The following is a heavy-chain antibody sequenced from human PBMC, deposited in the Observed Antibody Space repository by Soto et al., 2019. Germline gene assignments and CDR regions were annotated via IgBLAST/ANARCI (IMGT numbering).Heavy chain of an antibody. CDR1: GVSIGSPNW. V-gene: IGHV4-4*02. J-gene: IGHJ5*02. D-gene: IGHD2-8*01. Sequence: SETLSLTCAVSGVSIGSPNWWTWVRQAPGKGLGWIGEMWPSGGTTYNPSLRNRVTISVDNSKNHLSLTLTSVTAADTAIYYCARCLHCSNGGRFDPWGQGALVTVSS. CDR2: MWPSGGT. CDR3: ARCLHCSNGGRFDP.